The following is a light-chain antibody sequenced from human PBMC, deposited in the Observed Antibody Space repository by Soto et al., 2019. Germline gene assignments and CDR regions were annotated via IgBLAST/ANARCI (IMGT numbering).Light chain of an antibody. J-gene: IGKJ4*01. Sequence: EIVMTQSPATLSVSPGERATLSCRASQSVSGNLAWYEQKFGQAPRLLIYGASTRVTGIPARFSGSGSGTEXXXXXXSLQSEDFAVYYCQQYNKWPLTFGGGTKVEIK. V-gene: IGKV3-15*01. CDR3: QQYNKWPLT. CDR1: QSVSGN. CDR2: GAS.